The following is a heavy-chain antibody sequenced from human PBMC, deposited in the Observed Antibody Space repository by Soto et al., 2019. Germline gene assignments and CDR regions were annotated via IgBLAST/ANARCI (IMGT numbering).Heavy chain of an antibody. Sequence: GASVKVSCKASGYTFTSYGISWVRQAPGQGLEWMGWISAYNGNTNYAQKLQGRVTMATDTSTSTAYMELRSLRSDDTAVYYCARDSSWIQLWSSVAFDIWGQGTMVTVSS. CDR2: ISAYNGNT. CDR3: ARDSSWIQLWSSVAFDI. J-gene: IGHJ3*02. CDR1: GYTFTSYG. V-gene: IGHV1-18*01. D-gene: IGHD5-18*01.